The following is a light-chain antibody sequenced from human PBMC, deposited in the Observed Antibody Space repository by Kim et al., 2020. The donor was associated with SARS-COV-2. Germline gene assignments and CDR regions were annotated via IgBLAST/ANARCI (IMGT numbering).Light chain of an antibody. CDR3: QAWDSNTMV. CDR2: EDH. V-gene: IGLV3-1*01. J-gene: IGLJ3*02. CDR1: KLGDKN. Sequence: SYELTQPPSVSVSPGQTASITCSGDKLGDKNVCWYQQKPGQSPVLVIYEDHKRPSGIPERFSGSNSGNTATLTISGTQAMDEADYYCQAWDSNTMVFGGG.